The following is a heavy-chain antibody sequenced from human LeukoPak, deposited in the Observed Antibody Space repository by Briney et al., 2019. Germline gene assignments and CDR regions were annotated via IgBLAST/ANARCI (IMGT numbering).Heavy chain of an antibody. J-gene: IGHJ4*02. V-gene: IGHV3-74*01. CDR2: INIDGSST. CDR3: ARGSYHQWYFDY. CDR1: GFTFSSYW. Sequence: GGSLRLSCAASGFTFSSYWMHWVGQAPGKGLVWVSRINIDGSSTFYADSVKGRFTISRDNAKNTVYLQMNSLRAEDTAVYYCARGSYHQWYFDYWGQGTLVTVSS. D-gene: IGHD1-26*01.